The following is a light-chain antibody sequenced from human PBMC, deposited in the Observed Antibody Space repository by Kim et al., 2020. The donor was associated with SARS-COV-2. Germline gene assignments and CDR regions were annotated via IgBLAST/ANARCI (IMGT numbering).Light chain of an antibody. CDR1: SNNVGRQR. CDR2: RNN. J-gene: IGLJ3*02. V-gene: IGLV10-54*04. CDR3: SAWDIGLSSWV. Sequence: RQTAKFTCTGNSNNVGRQRAAWLQQVQGHPPKLLSDRNNNRPSGIPERFSASRSGDTASLTITGLQPEDEADYYCSAWDIGLSSWVFGGGTQLTVL.